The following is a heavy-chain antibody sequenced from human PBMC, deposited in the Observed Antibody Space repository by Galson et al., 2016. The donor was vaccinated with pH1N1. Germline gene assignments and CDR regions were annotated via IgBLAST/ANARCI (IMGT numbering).Heavy chain of an antibody. CDR2: IIPILGMT. J-gene: IGHJ4*02. Sequence: SVKVSCKVSGVTFSTFTITWVRQAPGQGLEWMGRIIPILGMTNYAQNFQGRVTITADQSTTTAYMELSSLRSEDTAVYYCANWNDGGDDNWGQGTLVTVSS. D-gene: IGHD1-1*01. CDR3: ANWNDGGDDN. V-gene: IGHV1-69*02. CDR1: GVTFSTFT.